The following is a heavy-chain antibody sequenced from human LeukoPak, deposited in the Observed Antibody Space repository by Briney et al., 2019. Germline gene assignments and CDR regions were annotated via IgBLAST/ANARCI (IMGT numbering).Heavy chain of an antibody. CDR1: GFTFSSYS. J-gene: IGHJ6*03. CDR3: AKDRCSNGIGCYYYYMDV. V-gene: IGHV3-23*01. D-gene: IGHD2-8*01. CDR2: ISFTGGTT. Sequence: PGGSLRLSCAASGFTFSSYSMNWVRQAPGKGLEWVSSISFTGGTTYYADSVKGRFTISRDNSKDTLYLQMNSLRAEDTAVYYCAKDRCSNGIGCYYYYMDVWGKGTTVTISS.